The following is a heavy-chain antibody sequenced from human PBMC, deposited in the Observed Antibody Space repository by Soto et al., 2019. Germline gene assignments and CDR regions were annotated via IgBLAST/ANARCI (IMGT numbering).Heavy chain of an antibody. CDR1: GFTFSSYA. Sequence: GGSLRLSCAASGFTFSSYAMHWVRQAPGKGLEWVAVISYDGSNKYYADSVKGRFTISRDNSKNTLYLQMNSLRAEDTAVYYCARAQERITGTTCCAFDIWGQGSMVTVSS. D-gene: IGHD1-7*01. CDR3: ARAQERITGTTCCAFDI. CDR2: ISYDGSNK. J-gene: IGHJ3*02. V-gene: IGHV3-30-3*01.